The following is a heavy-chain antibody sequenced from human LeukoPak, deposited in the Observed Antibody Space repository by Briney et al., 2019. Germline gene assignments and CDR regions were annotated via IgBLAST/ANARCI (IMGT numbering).Heavy chain of an antibody. D-gene: IGHD2-2*01. Sequence: GGSLRLSCAASGFTFSTYWMGWVRQAPGKGLEWVANIKQDGSDKYYVDSVKGRFTISRDNAKNSLFLQMNSLRAEDTAVYYCARVRCSSNSCFPDYWGQGTLVTVSS. CDR3: ARVRCSSNSCFPDY. CDR1: GFTFSTYW. V-gene: IGHV3-7*01. CDR2: IKQDGSDK. J-gene: IGHJ4*02.